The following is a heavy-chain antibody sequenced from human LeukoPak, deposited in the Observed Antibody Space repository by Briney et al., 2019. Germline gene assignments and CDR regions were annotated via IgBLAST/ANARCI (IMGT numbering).Heavy chain of an antibody. D-gene: IGHD3-16*01. J-gene: IGHJ3*02. V-gene: IGHV3-23*01. CDR1: GFTFSSYW. CDR2: VSGSGGSR. CDR3: AKDGAI. Sequence: GGSLRLSCAASGFTFSSYWMHWVRQAPGKGLVWVSGVSGSGGSRYYADSVKGRFTISRDNSKNTLSLQMNSLRAEDTAVYYCAKDGAIWGHGTMVTVSS.